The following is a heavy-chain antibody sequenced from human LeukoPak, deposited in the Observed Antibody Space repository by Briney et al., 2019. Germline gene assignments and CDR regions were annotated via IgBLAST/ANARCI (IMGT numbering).Heavy chain of an antibody. V-gene: IGHV1-18*01. D-gene: IGHD1-26*01. CDR1: GYTFPSYD. J-gene: IGHJ6*02. Sequence: GASVKVSCKASGYTFPSYDIRWVRQAPGQGLEWMGCISAYNANTNYAQKLQGRVTITTDTSTSTAYMELRSLRSADTDVYYCARGVRATVYYYGMDVQGQRTTVTVSS. CDR2: ISAYNANT. CDR3: ARGVRATVYYYGMDV.